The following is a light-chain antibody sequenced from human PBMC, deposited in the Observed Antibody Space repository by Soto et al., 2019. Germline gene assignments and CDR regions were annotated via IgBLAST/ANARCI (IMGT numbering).Light chain of an antibody. CDR1: QSISSW. CDR3: QQDNSYPVT. CDR2: KAS. Sequence: DIQMTQSHPTLSASVGDRVTITCRASQSISSWLAWYQQKPGKAPKLLIYKASSLESGVPSRFSGSGSGTEFTLTISSLQPDDFATYYCQQDNSYPVTFGQGTKVEIK. V-gene: IGKV1-5*03. J-gene: IGKJ1*01.